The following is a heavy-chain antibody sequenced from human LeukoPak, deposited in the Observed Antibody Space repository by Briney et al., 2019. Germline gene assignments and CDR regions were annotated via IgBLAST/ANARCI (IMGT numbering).Heavy chain of an antibody. V-gene: IGHV3-48*01. CDR2: ISSSSNII. J-gene: IGHJ4*02. Sequence: PGRSLRLSCAASGFTFSSYGMNWVRQAPGKGLEWVSYISSSSNIIYYADSVKGRFTISRDNAKNSLYLQMNSLRAEDTAVYHCARGTAALDYWGQGTLVTVSS. CDR3: ARGTAALDY. D-gene: IGHD6-25*01. CDR1: GFTFSSYG.